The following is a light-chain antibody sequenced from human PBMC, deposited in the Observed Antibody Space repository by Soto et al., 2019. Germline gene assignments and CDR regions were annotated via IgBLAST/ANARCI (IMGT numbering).Light chain of an antibody. Sequence: EIGLSQSPATLSLSPGERATLSCRASQSVNTYLGWYQQRPGQAPILLIYDASNRATGIPARFSGSGSGTDFTLTISSLEPEDFAVYYCQQRSIWPLTFGGVTMVDIK. CDR2: DAS. V-gene: IGKV3-11*01. CDR1: QSVNTY. J-gene: IGKJ4*01. CDR3: QQRSIWPLT.